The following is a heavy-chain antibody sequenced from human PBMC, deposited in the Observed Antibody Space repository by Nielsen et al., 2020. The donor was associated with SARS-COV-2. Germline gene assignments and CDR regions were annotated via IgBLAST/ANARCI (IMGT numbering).Heavy chain of an antibody. CDR1: GFSFDDDG. Sequence: LSLTCAASGFSFDDDGMSWVRQVPGRGLEWVSGINWNGGRTGYADSVRGRFTISRDNAQSSLYLQMNSLRVEDTALYYCARGYLAAPYYYGMDVWGQGTKVTVSS. J-gene: IGHJ6*02. CDR2: INWNGGRT. D-gene: IGHD6-13*01. V-gene: IGHV3-20*04. CDR3: ARGYLAAPYYYGMDV.